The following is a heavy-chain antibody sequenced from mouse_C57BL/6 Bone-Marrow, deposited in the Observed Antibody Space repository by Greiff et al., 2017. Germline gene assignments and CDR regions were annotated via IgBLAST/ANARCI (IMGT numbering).Heavy chain of an antibody. Sequence: EVKVVESGGDLVKPGGSLKLSCAASGFTFSSYGMSWVRQTPDKRLEWVATISSGGSYTYYPESVKGRFTISRDNAKNTLYLQMSSLKSVDTAMYYCSRRGQLRLQGFAYWGQGTLVTVSA. D-gene: IGHD3-2*02. CDR1: GFTFSSYG. V-gene: IGHV5-6*02. CDR2: ISSGGSYT. J-gene: IGHJ3*01. CDR3: SRRGQLRLQGFAY.